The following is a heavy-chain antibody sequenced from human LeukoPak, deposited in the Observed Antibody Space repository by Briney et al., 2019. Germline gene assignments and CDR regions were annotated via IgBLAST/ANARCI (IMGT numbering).Heavy chain of an antibody. J-gene: IGHJ4*02. CDR2: IRQDGSEK. CDR3: TRFSRSSSSNY. CDR1: GFTFSNYW. D-gene: IGHD6-6*01. Sequence: GGSLRLSCAASGFTFSNYWMSWVRQAPGKGLEWVAIIRQDGSEKKYVDSVKGRFTISRDNAKNSLYLEMNSLRAEDTAVYYCTRFSRSSSSNYWGQGTLVTVS. V-gene: IGHV3-7*01.